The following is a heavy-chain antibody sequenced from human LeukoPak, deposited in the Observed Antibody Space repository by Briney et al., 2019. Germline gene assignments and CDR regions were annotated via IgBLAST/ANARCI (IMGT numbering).Heavy chain of an antibody. Sequence: GASVKVSCKASGYTFTSYGISWVRQAPGQGLEWMGWISAYNGNTNYAQKLQGRVTMTTDTSTSTAYMELRSLRSDDTAVYYCARDSSGWYHYRRFDPWGQGTLVTVSS. CDR1: GYTFTSYG. V-gene: IGHV1-18*01. CDR3: ARDSSGWYHYRRFDP. J-gene: IGHJ5*02. CDR2: ISAYNGNT. D-gene: IGHD6-19*01.